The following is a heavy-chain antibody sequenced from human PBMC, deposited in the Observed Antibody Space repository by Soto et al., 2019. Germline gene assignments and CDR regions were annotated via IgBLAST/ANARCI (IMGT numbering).Heavy chain of an antibody. CDR2: ISYDGSNK. Sequence: GGSLRLSCAASGFTFSSYGMHWVRQAPGKGLEWVAVISYDGSNKYYADSVKGRFTISRDNSKNTLYLQMNSLRAEDTAVYYCAKPSRLWDSSGYEFDYWGQGTLVTVS. D-gene: IGHD3-22*01. CDR3: AKPSRLWDSSGYEFDY. V-gene: IGHV3-30*18. CDR1: GFTFSSYG. J-gene: IGHJ4*02.